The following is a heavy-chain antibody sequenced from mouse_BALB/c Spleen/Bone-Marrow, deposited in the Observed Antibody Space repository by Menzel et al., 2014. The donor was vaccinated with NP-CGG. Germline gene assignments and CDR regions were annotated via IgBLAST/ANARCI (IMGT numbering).Heavy chain of an antibody. V-gene: IGHV3-8*02. D-gene: IGHD2-3*01. CDR1: GDSITSGY. CDR2: ISYSGST. J-gene: IGHJ3*01. Sequence: VHVKQSGPSLVKPSQTLSLTCSVTGDSITSGYWNWIRKFPGNKLEYMGYISYSGSTYYNPSLKSRISITRDTSKNQYYLQLNSVTTEDTATYYCATYDGYSFPYWGQGTLVTVSA. CDR3: ATYDGYSFPY.